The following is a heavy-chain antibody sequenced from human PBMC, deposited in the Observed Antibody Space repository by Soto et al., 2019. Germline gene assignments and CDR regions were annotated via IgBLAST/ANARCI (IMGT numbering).Heavy chain of an antibody. CDR1: GFTFSSYA. CDR2: ISYDGSNK. D-gene: IGHD6-13*01. V-gene: IGHV3-30-3*01. J-gene: IGHJ4*02. Sequence: PGGSLRLSCAASGFTFSSYAMHWVRQAPGKGLEWVAVISYDGSNKYYADSVKGRFTISRDNSKNTLYLQMNSLRAEDTAVYYCAREIASGAVAGVRGFDYWGQGTLVTVSS. CDR3: AREIASGAVAGVRGFDY.